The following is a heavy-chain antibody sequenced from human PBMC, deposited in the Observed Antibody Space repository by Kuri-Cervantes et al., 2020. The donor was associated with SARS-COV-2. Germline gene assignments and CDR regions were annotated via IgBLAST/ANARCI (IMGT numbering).Heavy chain of an antibody. CDR3: ARSTPFRRLVVISQGGAFDI. J-gene: IGHJ3*02. CDR1: GYIFTSRN. Sequence: GGSLRLSCKAPGYIFTSRNMHWVRQAPGQGLEWMCMLNPSGGSRINTQKFQGRLTMTRDTPTSTVYMELSSLRSDDTAVYYCARSTPFRRLVVISQGGAFDIWGQGTIVTVSS. D-gene: IGHD3-22*01. V-gene: IGHV1-46*01. CDR2: LNPSGGSR.